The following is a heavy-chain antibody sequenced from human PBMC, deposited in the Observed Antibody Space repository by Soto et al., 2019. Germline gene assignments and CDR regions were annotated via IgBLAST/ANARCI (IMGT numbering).Heavy chain of an antibody. Sequence: SETLSLTCTVSGGSVSSGSYYWSWIRQPPGKGLEWIGYIYYSGSTNYNPSLKSRVTISVDTSKNQFSLKLSSVTAADTAVYYCARELARLGRAYYFDYWGQGTLVTVSS. J-gene: IGHJ4*02. V-gene: IGHV4-61*01. CDR1: GGSVSSGSYY. CDR2: IYYSGST. CDR3: ARELARLGRAYYFDY. D-gene: IGHD6-19*01.